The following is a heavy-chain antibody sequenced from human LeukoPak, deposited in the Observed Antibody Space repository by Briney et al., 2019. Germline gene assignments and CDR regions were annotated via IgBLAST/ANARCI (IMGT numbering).Heavy chain of an antibody. CDR3: ARELAHNSFDI. CDR2: INPNSGGT. V-gene: IGHV1-2*02. D-gene: IGHD1-1*01. J-gene: IGHJ3*02. Sequence: GASVKVSCKASGYTFTGYYMHWVRQAPGQGLEWMGWINPNSGGTNYAQKFQGRVTMTRYTSISAACMELSRLRPDDTAVYYCARELAHNSFDIWGQGTMVTVSS. CDR1: GYTFTGYY.